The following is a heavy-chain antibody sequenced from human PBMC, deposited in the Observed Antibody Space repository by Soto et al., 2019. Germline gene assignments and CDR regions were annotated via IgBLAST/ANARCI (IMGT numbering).Heavy chain of an antibody. D-gene: IGHD3-9*01. J-gene: IGHJ3*02. CDR1: GYTFTSYG. CDR3: ARAVAAAYYDSLTGPEIAFDI. CDR2: ISAYNGNT. V-gene: IGHV1-18*01. Sequence: EASVKVSCKASGYTFTSYGISWVRQAPGQGLEWMGWISAYNGNTNYAQKLQGRVTMTTDTSTSTAYMELRSLRSDDTAVYYCARAVAAAYYDSLTGPEIAFDIWGQGTMVTVSS.